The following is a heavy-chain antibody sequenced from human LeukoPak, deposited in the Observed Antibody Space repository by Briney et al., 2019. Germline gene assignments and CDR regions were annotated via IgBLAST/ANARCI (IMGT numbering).Heavy chain of an antibody. J-gene: IGHJ3*02. V-gene: IGHV3-11*04. CDR2: ISSSGSTI. CDR1: GFTFSDYY. D-gene: IGHD3-3*01. CDR3: ARDRDSIFGVVITDAFDI. Sequence: GGSLRLSCAASGFTFSDYYMSWISQAPGKGLEWVSYISSSGSTIYYADSVKGRFTISRDNAQNSLYLQMNSLRAEDTAVYYCARDRDSIFGVVITDAFDIWGQGTMVTVSS.